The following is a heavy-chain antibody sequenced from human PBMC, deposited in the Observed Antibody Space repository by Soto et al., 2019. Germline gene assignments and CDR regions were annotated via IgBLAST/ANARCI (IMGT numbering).Heavy chain of an antibody. CDR2: IYYSGST. J-gene: IGHJ6*03. Sequence: SETLSLTCTVSGGSISSGGYYWSWIRQHPGKGLEWIGYIYYSGSTYYNPSLKSRVTISVDTSKNQFSLKLSSVTAADTALYYCARARFFSDCSCYPSLYYYYYYMDVWGKGTTVTVSS. D-gene: IGHD2-15*01. CDR1: GGSISSGGYY. V-gene: IGHV4-31*03. CDR3: ARARFFSDCSCYPSLYYYYYYMDV.